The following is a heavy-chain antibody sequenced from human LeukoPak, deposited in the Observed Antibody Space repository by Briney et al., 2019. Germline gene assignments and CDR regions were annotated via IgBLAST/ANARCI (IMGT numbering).Heavy chain of an antibody. J-gene: IGHJ3*02. CDR3: ARDGAPDYYDSSGSAFDI. Sequence: PGGSLRLSCAASGFTFSDYYMSWIRQAPGKGLEWVSYISSSGSTIYYADSVKGRSTISRDNAKNSLYLQMNSLRAEDTAVYYCARDGAPDYYDSSGSAFDIWGQGTMVTVSS. CDR2: ISSSGSTI. CDR1: GFTFSDYY. D-gene: IGHD3-22*01. V-gene: IGHV3-11*01.